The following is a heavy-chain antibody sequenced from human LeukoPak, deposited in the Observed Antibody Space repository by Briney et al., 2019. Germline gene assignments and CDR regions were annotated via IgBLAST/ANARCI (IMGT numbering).Heavy chain of an antibody. CDR3: ARVGARLGAFDI. V-gene: IGHV3-74*01. J-gene: IGHJ3*02. D-gene: IGHD6-25*01. CDR2: IKSDGSST. CDR1: GFTFSSYW. Sequence: GGSLRLSCAASGFTFSSYWMHWVRHAPGKGLVWVSRIKSDGSSTSYADSVKGRFTISRDNAKNTLYLQMNSLRAEDTAVYYCARVGARLGAFDIWGQGTMVTASS.